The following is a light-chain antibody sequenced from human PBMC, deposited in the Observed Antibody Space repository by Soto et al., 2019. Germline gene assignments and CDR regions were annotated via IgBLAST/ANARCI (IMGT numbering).Light chain of an antibody. J-gene: IGLJ3*02. CDR2: EVS. CDR1: RSDVGTYDY. Sequence: QSALTQPASVSGSPGQSITISCTGTRSDVGTYDYVSWYQHHPGKAPKLMIYEVSNRPSGVSNRFSGSKFGNTASLTISGLQAEDEADYYCTSYTSSSTVVFGGGTKLTVL. CDR3: TSYTSSSTVV. V-gene: IGLV2-14*01.